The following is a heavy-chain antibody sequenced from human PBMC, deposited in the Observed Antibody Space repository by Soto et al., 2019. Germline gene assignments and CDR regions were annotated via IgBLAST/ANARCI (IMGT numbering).Heavy chain of an antibody. CDR1: GGSISRYY. V-gene: IGHV4-59*01. D-gene: IGHD1-1*01. CDR2: IYYNGST. Sequence: RSLTCTVSGGSISRYYWNWIRQPPGTGLEWIGCIYYNGSTDYNPSLKSRVTISVDTSKNQFSLRLTSVTAADTAVYYCARDTRGYAVDLWGQGTTVTVSS. J-gene: IGHJ6*02. CDR3: ARDTRGYAVDL.